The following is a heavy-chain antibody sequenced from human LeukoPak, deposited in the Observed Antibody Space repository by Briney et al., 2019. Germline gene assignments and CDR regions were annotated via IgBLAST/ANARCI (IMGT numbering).Heavy chain of an antibody. J-gene: IGHJ6*02. CDR1: GFTFSSYS. D-gene: IGHD6-13*01. CDR3: ARDLYSSSWYAARLRYYYYGMDV. Sequence: GGSLRLSCAASGFTFSSYSMNWVRQAPGKGLEWVSSISSSSSYIYYADSVKGRFTISRDNAKNSLYLRMNSLRAEDTAVYYCARDLYSSSWYAARLRYYYYGMDVWGQGTTVTVSS. CDR2: ISSSSSYI. V-gene: IGHV3-21*01.